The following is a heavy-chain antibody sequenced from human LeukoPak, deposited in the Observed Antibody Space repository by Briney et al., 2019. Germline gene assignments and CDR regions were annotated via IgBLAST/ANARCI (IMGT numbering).Heavy chain of an antibody. D-gene: IGHD3-22*01. CDR1: GFTFSSYS. V-gene: IGHV3-21*01. CDR2: ISSSSSYI. CDR3: ASSDHYYDKVPDY. Sequence: GGSLRLSCAASGFTFSSYSMNWVRQAPGKGLEWVSSISSSSSYIYYADSVKGRFTISRDNAKNSLYLQMNSLRAEDTAVYYCASSDHYYDKVPDYWGQGTLVTVSS. J-gene: IGHJ4*02.